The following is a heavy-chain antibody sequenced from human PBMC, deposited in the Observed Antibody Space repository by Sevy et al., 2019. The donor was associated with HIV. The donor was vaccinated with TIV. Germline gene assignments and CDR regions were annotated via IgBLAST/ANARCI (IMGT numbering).Heavy chain of an antibody. CDR2: IYYSGST. V-gene: IGHV4-59*01. Sequence: SETLSLTCTVSGGSISSYYWSWIRQPPGKGLEWIGYIYYSGSTNYNPSLKSRVTISVDTSKNQFSLKLSSVTAADTAGYYCARSAGFFQAGWRGGVLNWFDPWGQGTLVTVSS. CDR1: GGSISSYY. D-gene: IGHD2-15*01. J-gene: IGHJ5*01. CDR3: ARSAGFFQAGWRGGVLNWFDP.